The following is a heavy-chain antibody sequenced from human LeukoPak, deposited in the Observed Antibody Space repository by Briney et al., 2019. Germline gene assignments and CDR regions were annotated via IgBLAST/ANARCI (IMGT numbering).Heavy chain of an antibody. D-gene: IGHD6-6*01. CDR2: IIPIFGTA. Sequence: SVKVSCKASGGTFISYAISWVRQAPGQGLEWMGGIIPIFGTANYAQKFQGRVTITADESTSTAYMELSSLRSEDTAVYYCASEYSSSSGWFDPWGQGTLVTVSS. CDR1: GGTFISYA. J-gene: IGHJ5*02. V-gene: IGHV1-69*13. CDR3: ASEYSSSSGWFDP.